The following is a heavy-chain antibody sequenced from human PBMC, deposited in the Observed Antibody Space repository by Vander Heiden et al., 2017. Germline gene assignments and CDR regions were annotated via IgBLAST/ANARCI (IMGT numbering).Heavy chain of an antibody. Sequence: QVQLVQSGSELKKPGASVKVSCKASGYTFTSYAMDWVRQAPGQGLGWMGWINSNTGNPTYAQGFTGRFVFSLDTSVSTAYLKISSLKAEDTAVYYCARVVYCSSTSCYYNGFRFDPWGQGTLVTVSS. V-gene: IGHV7-4-1*02. J-gene: IGHJ5*02. CDR3: ARVVYCSSTSCYYNGFRFDP. CDR2: INSNTGNP. D-gene: IGHD2-2*01. CDR1: GYTFTSYA.